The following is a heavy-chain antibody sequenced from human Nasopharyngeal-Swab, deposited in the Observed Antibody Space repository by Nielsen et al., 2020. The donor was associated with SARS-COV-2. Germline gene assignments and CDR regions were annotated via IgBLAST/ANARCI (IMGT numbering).Heavy chain of an antibody. J-gene: IGHJ5*02. Sequence: RQAPGKGLEWIGYLYYSGITNYNPSLMSRVTISIDKSKNQFSLNLSSVNAADTAVYFCAREAYYYGSGTYDPWGQGTLVTVSS. V-gene: IGHV4-59*01. CDR2: LYYSGIT. D-gene: IGHD3-10*01. CDR3: AREAYYYGSGTYDP.